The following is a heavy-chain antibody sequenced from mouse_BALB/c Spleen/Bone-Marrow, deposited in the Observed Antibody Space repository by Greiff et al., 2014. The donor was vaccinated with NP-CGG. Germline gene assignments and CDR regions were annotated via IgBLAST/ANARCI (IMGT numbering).Heavy chain of an antibody. J-gene: IGHJ3*01. V-gene: IGHV5-6-3*01. Sequence: VQLQQPGGGLVQPGGSLKLSCAASGFTFSTYGMSWVRQPPDKRLELVASINNNGGSTYYPDSVKGRFTISRDNAKNTLYLQMSSLKSEDTAMYYCARDHVVGYWGQGTLVTVSA. CDR1: GFTFSTYG. CDR2: INNNGGST. CDR3: ARDHVVGY.